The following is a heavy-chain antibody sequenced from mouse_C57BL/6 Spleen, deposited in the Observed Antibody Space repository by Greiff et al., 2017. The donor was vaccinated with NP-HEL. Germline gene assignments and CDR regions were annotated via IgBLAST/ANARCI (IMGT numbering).Heavy chain of an antibody. J-gene: IGHJ4*01. V-gene: IGHV5-17*01. D-gene: IGHD1-1*01. CDR2: ISSGSSTI. CDR3: ARDYGDYYAMDY. Sequence: EVQVVESGGGLVKPGGSLKLSCAASGFTFSDYGMHWVRQAPEKGLEWVAYISSGSSTIYYADTVKGRFTISRDNAKNTLFLQMTSLRSDDTAMYYCARDYGDYYAMDYWGQGTSVTVSS. CDR1: GFTFSDYG.